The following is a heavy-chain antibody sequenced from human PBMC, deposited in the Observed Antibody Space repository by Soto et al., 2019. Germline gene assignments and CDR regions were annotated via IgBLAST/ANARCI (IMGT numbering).Heavy chain of an antibody. CDR2: TSSDGSEK. CDR1: GFTFSDYF. Sequence: QVQLVESGGGVVQPGRSLRLSCAASGFTFSDYFIHWVRQGPAKGLEWVAATSSDGSEKFYADSVKGRFTISRDNSKNTLYLQMSSLRVEDTAVYYCARDFPLKEFDCWGQGTRVTISS. V-gene: IGHV3-30*15. J-gene: IGHJ4*02. CDR3: ARDFPLKEFDC.